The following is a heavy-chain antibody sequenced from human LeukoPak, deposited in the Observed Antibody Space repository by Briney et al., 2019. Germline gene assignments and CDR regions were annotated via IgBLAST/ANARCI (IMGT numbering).Heavy chain of an antibody. D-gene: IGHD3-22*01. CDR3: ARMRSSGYYYDY. Sequence: ASVKVSCKASGYTFTSYAMHWVRQAPGQRLEWMGWINAGNGNTKYSQEFQGRVTITRDTSASTAYMELSSLRSEDMAVYYCARMRSSGYYYDYWGQGTLVTVSS. CDR1: GYTFTSYA. J-gene: IGHJ4*02. V-gene: IGHV1-3*03. CDR2: INAGNGNT.